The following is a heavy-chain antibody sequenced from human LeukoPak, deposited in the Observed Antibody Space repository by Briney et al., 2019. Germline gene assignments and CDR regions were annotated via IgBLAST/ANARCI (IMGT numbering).Heavy chain of an antibody. CDR1: GYTFISYD. Sequence: ASVKVSCKASGYTFISYDINWVRQATGQGLEWMGWMNPNSGNTGYAQKFQGRVTMTRNTSISTAYMELSSLRSEDTAVYYCSITIFGVVIRPIDYWGQGTLVTVSS. J-gene: IGHJ4*02. V-gene: IGHV1-8*01. D-gene: IGHD3-3*01. CDR2: MNPNSGNT. CDR3: SITIFGVVIRPIDY.